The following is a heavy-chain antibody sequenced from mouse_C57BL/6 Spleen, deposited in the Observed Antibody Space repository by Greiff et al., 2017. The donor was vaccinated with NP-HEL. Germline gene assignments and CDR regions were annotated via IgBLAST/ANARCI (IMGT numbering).Heavy chain of an antibody. V-gene: IGHV5-9-1*02. J-gene: IGHJ4*01. CDR2: ISSGGDYI. Sequence: EVQGVESGEGLVKPGGSLKLSCAASGFTFSSYAMSWVRQTPEKRLEWVAYISSGGDYIYYADTVKGRFTISRDNARNTLYLQMSSLKSEDTAMYYCTREASYYYGSSQRYYAMDYWGQGTSVTVSS. CDR3: TREASYYYGSSQRYYAMDY. D-gene: IGHD1-1*01. CDR1: GFTFSSYA.